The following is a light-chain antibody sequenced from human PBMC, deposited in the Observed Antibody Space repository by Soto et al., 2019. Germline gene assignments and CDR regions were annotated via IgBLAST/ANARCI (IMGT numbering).Light chain of an antibody. CDR1: SSDVGGYNY. V-gene: IGLV2-11*01. J-gene: IGLJ1*01. CDR2: DVS. CDR3: CSYAGRPRYV. Sequence: QSALTQPRSVPGSPGQSVTISCTGTSSDVGGYNYVSWYQQHPGKAPKVMIYDVSERPSGVPDRFSGSKSGNTASLTISGLQAEDDADYYCCSYAGRPRYVFGTGTKLTVL.